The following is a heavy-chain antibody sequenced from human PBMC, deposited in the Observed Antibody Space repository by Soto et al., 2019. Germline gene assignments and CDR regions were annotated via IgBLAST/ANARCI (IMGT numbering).Heavy chain of an antibody. CDR3: ARDPRRYSSGWYGGFDY. V-gene: IGHV3-48*02. CDR1: GFTLSNHG. CDR2: ISSSSSTI. Sequence: GGSLRLSCAASGFTLSNHGMQWVRQAPGKGLEWVSYISSSSSTIYYADSVKGRFTISRDNAKNSLYLQMNSLRDEDTAVYYCARDPRRYSSGWYGGFDYWGQGTLVTVSS. D-gene: IGHD6-19*01. J-gene: IGHJ4*02.